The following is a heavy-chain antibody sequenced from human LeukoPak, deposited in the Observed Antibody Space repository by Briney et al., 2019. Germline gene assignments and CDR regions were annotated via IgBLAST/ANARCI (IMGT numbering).Heavy chain of an antibody. V-gene: IGHV1-24*01. Sequence: ASVKVSCKVSGYTLTELSMHWVRQAPGKGLEWMGGFDPEDGETIYAQKFQGRVTMTEDTSTDTAYMELSSLRSEDTAVYYCAKDYGSGSYYNVFDYWGQGTLVTVSS. CDR3: AKDYGSGSYYNVFDY. J-gene: IGHJ4*02. CDR1: GYTLTELS. D-gene: IGHD3-10*01. CDR2: FDPEDGET.